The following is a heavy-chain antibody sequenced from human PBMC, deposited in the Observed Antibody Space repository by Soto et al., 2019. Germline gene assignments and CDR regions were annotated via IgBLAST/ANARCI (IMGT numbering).Heavy chain of an antibody. Sequence: GGSLRLSCAASGFTFSSYGMHWVRQAPGKGLEWVAVISHDGSNKYYADSVKGRFTISRDNSKNTLYLQMNSLRAEDTAVYYCAKDPQGIAAPGPPDYWGQGTLVTVSS. J-gene: IGHJ4*02. D-gene: IGHD6-13*01. CDR2: ISHDGSNK. V-gene: IGHV3-30*18. CDR1: GFTFSSYG. CDR3: AKDPQGIAAPGPPDY.